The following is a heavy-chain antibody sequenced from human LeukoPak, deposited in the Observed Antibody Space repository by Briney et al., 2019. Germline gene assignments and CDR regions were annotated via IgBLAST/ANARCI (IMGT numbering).Heavy chain of an antibody. CDR3: AREIQKNYYGSGSPDY. CDR1: GYTFTGYY. J-gene: IGHJ4*02. D-gene: IGHD3-10*01. CDR2: INPNSGGT. Sequence: GASVKVSCKASGYTFTGYYMHWVRQAPGQGLEWMGWINPNSGGTNYAQKFQGRVTMTRDTSISTAYMELSRLRSDDTAVYYCAREIQKNYYGSGSPDYWGQGTLVTVSS. V-gene: IGHV1-2*02.